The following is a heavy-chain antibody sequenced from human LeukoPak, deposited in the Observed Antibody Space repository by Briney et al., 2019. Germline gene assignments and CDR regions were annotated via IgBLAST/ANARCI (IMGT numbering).Heavy chain of an antibody. CDR3: VKSYDSSGYSVDY. D-gene: IGHD3-22*01. CDR1: GYSFTGYY. V-gene: IGHV1-2*06. J-gene: IGHJ4*02. CDR2: INPNSGVT. Sequence: ASVKVSCKASGYSFTGYYMHWVRQAPGQGLEWMGRINPNSGVTNYAQKFQDRVTMTRDTSISTAYMNLSRLRSDDAAVYYCVKSYDSSGYSVDYWGQGTLVTVSS.